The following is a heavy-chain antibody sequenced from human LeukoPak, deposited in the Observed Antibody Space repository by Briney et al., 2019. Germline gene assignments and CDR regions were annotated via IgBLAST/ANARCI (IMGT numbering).Heavy chain of an antibody. D-gene: IGHD1-1*01. J-gene: IGHJ4*02. CDR3: VGEATTFDY. CDR1: GYSISSGYY. V-gene: IGHV4-38-2*02. Sequence: SETLSLTCTVSGYSISSGYYWGWIRQPPGKGLEWIGSIYHSGSTYYNPSLKSRVTISVDTSKNQFSLKLSSVTAADTAVYYCVGEATTFDYWGQGTLVTVSS. CDR2: IYHSGST.